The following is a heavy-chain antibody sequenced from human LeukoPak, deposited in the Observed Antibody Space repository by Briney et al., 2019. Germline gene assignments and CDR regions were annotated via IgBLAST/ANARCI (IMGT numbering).Heavy chain of an antibody. CDR1: GGSISSYY. V-gene: IGHV4-59*01. D-gene: IGHD1-7*01. Sequence: PSETLSLTCTVSGGSISSYYWSWMRQPPGKGLEWVGYVYYSGSTNYNPSLKSRVTISVDTSKNQFSLKLSSVTAADTAVYYCARDAPGTRHFDYWGQGNLVTVSP. J-gene: IGHJ4*02. CDR3: ARDAPGTRHFDY. CDR2: VYYSGST.